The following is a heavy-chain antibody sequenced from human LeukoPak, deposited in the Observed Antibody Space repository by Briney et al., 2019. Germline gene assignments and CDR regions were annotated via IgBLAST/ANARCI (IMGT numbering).Heavy chain of an antibody. V-gene: IGHV3-23*01. D-gene: IGHD5-24*01. CDR1: GLTFSSYA. CDR3: AKWGRRDGYYFDY. Sequence: GESLRLSCAASGLTFSSYAMTWVRQAPGKGLEWVSAISGSGGSTYYADSVKGRFTISRDNSKNKLYLQMNSLRAEDTAVYYCAKWGRRDGYYFDYWGQGTLVTVSS. J-gene: IGHJ4*02. CDR2: ISGSGGST.